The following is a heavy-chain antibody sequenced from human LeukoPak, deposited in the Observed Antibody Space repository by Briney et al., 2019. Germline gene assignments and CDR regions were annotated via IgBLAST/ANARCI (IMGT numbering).Heavy chain of an antibody. V-gene: IGHV4-59*08. CDR2: IHHSGTT. J-gene: IGHJ5*02. CDR3: ARQSEVAGTQWFDP. Sequence: SETLSRTCTVSGGSVRSYYWTWIRQPPGKGLEWIAYIHHSGTTNYNPSLNSRVTISLDTSKNQFSLRLTSVTATDTAVYYCARQSEVAGTQWFDPWGQGTLVTVSS. D-gene: IGHD6-19*01. CDR1: GGSVRSYY.